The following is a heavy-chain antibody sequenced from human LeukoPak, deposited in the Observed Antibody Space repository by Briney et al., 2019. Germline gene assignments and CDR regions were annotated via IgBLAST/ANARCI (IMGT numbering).Heavy chain of an antibody. CDR2: IYHSGST. CDR3: ARALRGIAAAVGSWFDP. J-gene: IGHJ5*02. D-gene: IGHD6-13*01. Sequence: SETLSLTCAVSGGSISSGGYSWSWIRQPPGKGLEWIGYIYHSGSTYYNPSLKSRVTIPVDRSKNQFSLKLSSVTAADTAVYYCARALRGIAAAVGSWFDPWGQGTLVTVSS. V-gene: IGHV4-30-2*01. CDR1: GGSISSGGYS.